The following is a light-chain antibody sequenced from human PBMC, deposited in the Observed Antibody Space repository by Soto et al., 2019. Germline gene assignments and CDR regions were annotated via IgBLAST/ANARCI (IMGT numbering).Light chain of an antibody. CDR2: GAF. J-gene: IGKJ4*01. Sequence: DIQLTQSASFLSASVGDRVTITCRASQAISNYLAWYQQKPGKAPRLLIYGAFTLQSGVPSRFRGSGSGTEFTLTISSLQPEDFATYFCQQLNVNPPLTFGGGTKVDI. CDR3: QQLNVNPPLT. V-gene: IGKV1-9*01. CDR1: QAISNY.